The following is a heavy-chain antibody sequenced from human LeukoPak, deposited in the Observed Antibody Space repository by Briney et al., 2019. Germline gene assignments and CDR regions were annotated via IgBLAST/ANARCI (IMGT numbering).Heavy chain of an antibody. J-gene: IGHJ5*01. V-gene: IGHV3-23*01. CDR1: GFTFSNYA. D-gene: IGHD5-24*01. CDR2: MSGSGDNT. Sequence: PGGSLRPSFAASGFTFSNYAMNWVRQAPGKGLEWGSGMSGSGDNTYYADTVKGRFTISRDNSKNTLYLQMNCLRDEDKAVYYCAKGGRELKWFDSWGQGTLVTVSS. CDR3: AKGGRELKWFDS.